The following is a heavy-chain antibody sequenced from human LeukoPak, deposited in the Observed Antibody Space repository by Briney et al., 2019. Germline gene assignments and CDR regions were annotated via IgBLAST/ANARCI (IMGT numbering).Heavy chain of an antibody. J-gene: IGHJ4*02. CDR2: ITARSDTT. CDR3: ARSVLEWDNNLDY. V-gene: IGHV3-48*01. CDR1: GFSFSAFG. Sequence: GGSLRLSCAASGFSFSAFGMNWVRQAPGKGLEWISTITARSDTTDYADAVKGRFTISRDNSKNTLYLQMNSLRAEDTAVYYCARSVLEWDNNLDYWGQGTLVTVSS. D-gene: IGHD3-3*01.